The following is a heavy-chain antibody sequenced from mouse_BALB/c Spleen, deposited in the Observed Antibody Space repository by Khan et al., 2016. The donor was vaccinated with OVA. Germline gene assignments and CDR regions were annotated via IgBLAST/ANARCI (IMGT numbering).Heavy chain of an antibody. V-gene: IGHV1S136*01. D-gene: IGHD1-1*01. J-gene: IGHJ3*01. Sequence: EVQLQQSGPELVKPGASVKMSCKASGYTFTSYVMHWVKQKPGQGLEWIGYINPYNDGTKYNEKFKGKATLTSDKSSSTAYMELSSLSSEDSAVFCCERRDYFVSSSFADWGQGTLVTASA. CDR3: ERRDYFVSSSFAD. CDR1: GYTFTSYV. CDR2: INPYNDGT.